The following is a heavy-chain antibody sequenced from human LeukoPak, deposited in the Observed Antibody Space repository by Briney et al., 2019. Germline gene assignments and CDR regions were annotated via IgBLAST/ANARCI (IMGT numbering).Heavy chain of an antibody. V-gene: IGHV4-34*01. CDR3: RGEPNLKHWFDP. CDR1: GGSFSGYY. J-gene: IGHJ5*02. Sequence: PSETLSLTCAVYGGSFSGYYWSWIRQPPGKGLEWIGEINHSGSTNYNPSLKSRVTISVDTSKNQFSLKLSSVTAADTAVYCCRGEPNLKHWFDPWGQGTLVTVSS. CDR2: INHSGST. D-gene: IGHD1-14*01.